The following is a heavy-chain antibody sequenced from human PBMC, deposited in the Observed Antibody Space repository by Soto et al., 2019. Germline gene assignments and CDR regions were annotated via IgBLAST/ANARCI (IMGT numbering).Heavy chain of an antibody. D-gene: IGHD3-9*01. CDR3: ARGAAGYDILPARSPGMDV. CDR2: IIPILGIA. Sequence: QVQLVQSGAEVKKPGSSVKVSCKASGGTFSSYTISWVRQAPGQGLEWMGRIIPILGIANYARKFQARVTFTAAKATSTACRTLRSLRYEDTAVYYCARGAAGYDILPARSPGMDVWGQGTTVTVSS. J-gene: IGHJ6*02. V-gene: IGHV1-69*02. CDR1: GGTFSSYT.